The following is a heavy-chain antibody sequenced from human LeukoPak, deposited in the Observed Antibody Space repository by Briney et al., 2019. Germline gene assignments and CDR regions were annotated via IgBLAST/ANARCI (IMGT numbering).Heavy chain of an antibody. CDR3: AKGASVWLLESRFDP. J-gene: IGHJ5*02. Sequence: PGGSLRLSCVASGFNLDEYAMHWVRQAPGKGLEWVSGISWNGGNVGYADSVKGRVTVSRDNAKNSLYLQLSSLRPEDTALYYRAKGASVWLLESRFDPWGQGTLVTVSS. D-gene: IGHD4-23*01. V-gene: IGHV3-9*01. CDR2: ISWNGGNV. CDR1: GFNLDEYA.